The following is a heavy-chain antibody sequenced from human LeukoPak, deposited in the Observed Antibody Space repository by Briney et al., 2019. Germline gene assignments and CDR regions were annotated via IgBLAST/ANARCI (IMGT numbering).Heavy chain of an antibody. CDR3: AAGYCSSTSCLSD. CDR2: MNPNSGNT. V-gene: IGHV1-8*01. CDR1: GYTLTSYD. Sequence: ASVKVSCKASGYTLTSYDINWVRQATGQGLEWMGWMNPNSGNTGYAQKFQGRVTMTWNTYISTAYMELSSLRSEDTAVYYCAAGYCSSTSCLSDWGQGTLVTVSS. D-gene: IGHD2-2*01. J-gene: IGHJ4*02.